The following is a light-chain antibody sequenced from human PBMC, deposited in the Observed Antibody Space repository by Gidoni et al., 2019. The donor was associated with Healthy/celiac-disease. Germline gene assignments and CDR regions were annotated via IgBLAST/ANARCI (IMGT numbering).Light chain of an antibody. Sequence: IVMTQSPLSLPVTPGEPASISCRSSQSLLHSNGYNYLDRYLQKTEQSPQLLIYLGSNRASGVPDRFSGSGSGTDFTLKISRVEAEDVGVYYCMQALQTPRFGPGTKVDIK. V-gene: IGKV2-28*01. CDR2: LGS. CDR1: QSLLHSNGYNY. J-gene: IGKJ3*01. CDR3: MQALQTPR.